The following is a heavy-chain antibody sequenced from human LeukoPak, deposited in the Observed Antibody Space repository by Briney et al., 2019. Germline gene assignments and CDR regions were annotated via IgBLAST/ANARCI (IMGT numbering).Heavy chain of an antibody. CDR2: IKEDGSEK. D-gene: IGHD2-15*01. CDR3: ARDQEGGAGSCYFDF. CDR1: GFTFRNYW. J-gene: IGHJ4*02. Sequence: GGSQRLSCAASGFTFRNYWMSWARQAPGKGLEWVAHIKEDGSEKYYVDSVKGRFVISRDNAKNSLYLQMDSLRVDDTAIYYCARDQEGGAGSCYFDFWGQGALVTVSS. V-gene: IGHV3-7*01.